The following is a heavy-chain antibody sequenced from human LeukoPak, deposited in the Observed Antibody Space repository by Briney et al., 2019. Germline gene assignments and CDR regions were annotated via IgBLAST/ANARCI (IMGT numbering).Heavy chain of an antibody. CDR1: GYTFTSYG. V-gene: IGHV1-18*01. CDR2: ISAYNGNT. Sequence: ASVKVSCKASGYTFTSYGISWVRQAPGQGLEWMGWISAYNGNTNYAQKLQGRVTMTTDTSTSTAYMELRSLGSDDTAVYYCARDPCSSTSCYRNLGWFDPWGQGTLVIVSS. J-gene: IGHJ5*02. CDR3: ARDPCSSTSCYRNLGWFDP. D-gene: IGHD2-2*01.